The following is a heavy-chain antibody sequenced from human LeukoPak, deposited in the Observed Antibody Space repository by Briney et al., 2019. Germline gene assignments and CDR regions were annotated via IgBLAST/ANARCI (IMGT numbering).Heavy chain of an antibody. CDR3: ARNRDYGDHDAFDI. J-gene: IGHJ3*02. Sequence: ASVKVSCKASGGTFSSYTISWVRQAPGQGREWMGRSIPILGIANYAQKFQGRVTITADKSTSTAYMELSSLRSEDTAVYYCARNRDYGDHDAFDIWGQGTMVTVSS. D-gene: IGHD4-17*01. V-gene: IGHV1-69*02. CDR2: SIPILGIA. CDR1: GGTFSSYT.